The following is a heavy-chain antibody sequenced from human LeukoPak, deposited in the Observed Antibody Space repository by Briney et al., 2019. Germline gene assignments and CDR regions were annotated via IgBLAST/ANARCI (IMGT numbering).Heavy chain of an antibody. CDR2: INPSGGST. CDR3: TKMNSPEWLHRDALDT. J-gene: IGHJ3*02. V-gene: IGHV1-46*01. D-gene: IGHD6-19*01. CDR1: GYTFTSYY. Sequence: PGASVKVSCKASGYTFTSYYMHWVRQAPGQGLEWMGIINPSGGSTSYAQKFQGRVTMTRDTSTSTVYMELSSLRAEDMALYYCTKMNSPEWLHRDALDTWGQGTMVTVSS.